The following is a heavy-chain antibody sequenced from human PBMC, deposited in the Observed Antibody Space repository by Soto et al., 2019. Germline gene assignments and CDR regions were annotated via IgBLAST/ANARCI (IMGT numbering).Heavy chain of an antibody. V-gene: IGHV3-66*01. Sequence: VPVVESGGGLVQPGGSLRLSCAASGFTVSSDYMSWVRQAPGKGLEWVSVIYSGGSTYYADSVKGRFTISRDNSKNTLYLQMNSLRAEDTAVYYCARDPGDRNGVSVWGQGTTVTVSS. CDR1: GFTVSSDY. CDR2: IYSGGST. J-gene: IGHJ6*02. CDR3: ARDPGDRNGVSV. D-gene: IGHD1-26*01.